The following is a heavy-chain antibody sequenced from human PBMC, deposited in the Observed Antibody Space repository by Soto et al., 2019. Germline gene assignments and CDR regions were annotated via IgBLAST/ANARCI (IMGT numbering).Heavy chain of an antibody. J-gene: IGHJ6*03. CDR1: GFTFSSYA. CDR3: AKDPPYDFWSGLSLGHYMDV. Sequence: GGSLRLSCAASGFTFSSYAMSWVRQAPGKGLEWVSAISGSGGSTYYADSVKGRFTISRDNSKNTLYLQMNSLRAEDTAVYYCAKDPPYDFWSGLSLGHYMDVWGKGTTVTVSS. D-gene: IGHD3-3*01. V-gene: IGHV3-23*01. CDR2: ISGSGGST.